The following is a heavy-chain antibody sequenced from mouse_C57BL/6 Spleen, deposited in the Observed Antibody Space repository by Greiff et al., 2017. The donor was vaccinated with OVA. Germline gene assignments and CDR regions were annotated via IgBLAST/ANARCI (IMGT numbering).Heavy chain of an antibody. CDR3: ARNGYYEGAMDY. J-gene: IGHJ4*01. Sequence: EVLLVESEGGLVQPGSSMKLSCTASGFTFSDYYMAWVRQVPEKGLEWVANINYDGSSTYYLDSLKSRFIISRDNAKNNLYLQMSSLKSEDTATDYCARNGYYEGAMDYWGKGTSVTVSS. D-gene: IGHD2-3*01. V-gene: IGHV5-16*01. CDR1: GFTFSDYY. CDR2: INYDGSST.